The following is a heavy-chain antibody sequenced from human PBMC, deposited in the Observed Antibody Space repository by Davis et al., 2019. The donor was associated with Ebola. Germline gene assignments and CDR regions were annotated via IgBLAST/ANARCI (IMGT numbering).Heavy chain of an antibody. CDR2: IKEDGSEK. J-gene: IGHJ4*02. Sequence: GGSLRLSCVASGFTFSSYWTSWVRQAPGKGLEWVASIKEDGSEKYYLDSVKGRCTTSRDNAQNSLYLQMNSLRDEDTAVYYCATSRTFDYWGQGTLVTVSS. D-gene: IGHD2-2*01. CDR3: ATSRTFDY. CDR1: GFTFSSYW. V-gene: IGHV3-7*03.